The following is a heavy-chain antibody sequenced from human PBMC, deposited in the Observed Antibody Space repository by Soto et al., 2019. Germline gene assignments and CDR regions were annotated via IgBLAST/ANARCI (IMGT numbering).Heavy chain of an antibody. CDR3: ARGDIVLVVYAIRRFDP. V-gene: IGHV1-2*02. D-gene: IGHD2-8*01. CDR2: INPNSGGT. J-gene: IGHJ5*02. CDR1: GYTFTGYY. Sequence: ASVKVSCKASGYTFTGYYMHWVRQAPGQGLEWMGWINPNSGGTNYAQKFQGRVTMTRDTSISTAYMELSRLRSDDTAVYYCARGDIVLVVYAIRRFDPWGQGTLVTVSS.